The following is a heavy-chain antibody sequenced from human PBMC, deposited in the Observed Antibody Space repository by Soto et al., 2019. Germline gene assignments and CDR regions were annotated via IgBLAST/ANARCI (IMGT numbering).Heavy chain of an antibody. CDR1: GGSISSGDYY. Sequence: NPSETLSLTCTVSGGSISSGDYYWSWIRQPPGKGLEWIGYIYYSGSTYYNPSLKSRVTISVDTSKNQFSLKLSSVTAADTAVYYCASSTPNCSGGSCYSPSNNWFDPWGQGTLVTVSS. CDR2: IYYSGST. CDR3: ASSTPNCSGGSCYSPSNNWFDP. V-gene: IGHV4-30-4*01. D-gene: IGHD2-15*01. J-gene: IGHJ5*02.